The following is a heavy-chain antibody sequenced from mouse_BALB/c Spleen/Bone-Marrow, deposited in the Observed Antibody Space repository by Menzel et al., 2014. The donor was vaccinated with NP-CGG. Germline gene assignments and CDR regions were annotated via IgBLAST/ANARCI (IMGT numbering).Heavy chain of an antibody. CDR2: INPSTAYT. V-gene: IGHV1-7*01. CDR1: GYTFTVYW. D-gene: IGHD1-2*01. J-gene: IGHJ3*01. Sequence: QVQLKESGAELAKPGASVKMSYKASGYTFTVYWIHWVKQRPGQGLEWIRYINPSTAYTEYNQKFKDKATLTADKSSTTAYMQLSSLTSEDSAVYYCALTTATPFAYWGQGTLVTVS. CDR3: ALTTATPFAY.